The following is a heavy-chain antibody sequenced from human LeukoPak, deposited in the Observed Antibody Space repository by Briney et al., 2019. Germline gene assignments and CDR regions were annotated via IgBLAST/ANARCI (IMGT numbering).Heavy chain of an antibody. CDR2: ISYDGSNK. J-gene: IGHJ4*02. Sequence: PGKSLRLSCAASGFTFSSYAMHWVRQAPGKGLEWVAVISYDGSNKYYADSVKGRFTISRDNSKNTLYLQMNSLRAEDTAVYYCARGCESGGSCKSSGFDYWGQGTLVTVSS. D-gene: IGHD2-15*01. CDR3: ARGCESGGSCKSSGFDY. CDR1: GFTFSSYA. V-gene: IGHV3-30*04.